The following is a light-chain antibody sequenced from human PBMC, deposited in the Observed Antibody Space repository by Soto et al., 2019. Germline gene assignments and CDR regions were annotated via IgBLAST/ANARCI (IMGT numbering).Light chain of an antibody. CDR3: VSYTSSDSWV. V-gene: IGLV2-14*03. J-gene: IGLJ3*02. Sequence: QSALTQPASLSGSPGQSITISCTGTNSDIGAYSRVSWYQQHPDSVPRLMIFAVSNRPSGVSNRFSGSTSGNTASLTISGLLAEDEADYYCVSYTSSDSWVFGGGTKL. CDR1: NSDIGAYSR. CDR2: AVS.